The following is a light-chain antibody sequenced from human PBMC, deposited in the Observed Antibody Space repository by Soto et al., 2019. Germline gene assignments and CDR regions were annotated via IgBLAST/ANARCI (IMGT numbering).Light chain of an antibody. J-gene: IGLJ2*01. Sequence: QSVLTQPAFVSVSPGQSVTISCTGTSSDIGAYKYVSWYQHHPGKSPRLLIYEVSNRPSGVSNRFSASKSGNTASLTISGLQAEDEADYYCCSYRSSSTLVFGGGTKSPS. CDR3: CSYRSSSTLV. V-gene: IGLV2-14*01. CDR2: EVS. CDR1: SSDIGAYKY.